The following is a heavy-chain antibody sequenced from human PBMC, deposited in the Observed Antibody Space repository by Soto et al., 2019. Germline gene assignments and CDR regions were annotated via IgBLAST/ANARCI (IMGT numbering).Heavy chain of an antibody. V-gene: IGHV4-39*01. CDR3: ARLRAAAGTNLFDP. J-gene: IGHJ5*02. D-gene: IGHD6-13*01. CDR2: IYYSGST. CDR1: GGSISSSSYY. Sequence: PSETLSLTCTVSGGSISSSSYYWGWIRQPPGKGLEWIGSIYYSGSTYYNPSLKSRVTISVDTSKNQFSLKLSSVTAADTAVYYCARLRAAAGTNLFDPWGQGTLVTVSS.